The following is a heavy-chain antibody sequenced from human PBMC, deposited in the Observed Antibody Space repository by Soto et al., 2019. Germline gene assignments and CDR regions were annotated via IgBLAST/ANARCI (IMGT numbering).Heavy chain of an antibody. Sequence: PSETLSLTCSVSGGSISSRSYFLGWIRQPPGKGLEWIGSIYYSGSTYYNPSLKSRVTVSVDTSKNQFSLKLSSVTAADTAVYYCARHPSDFWFDPWGQGTLVTVS. J-gene: IGHJ5*02. CDR2: IYYSGST. D-gene: IGHD2-21*02. CDR3: ARHPSDFWFDP. V-gene: IGHV4-39*01. CDR1: GGSISSRSYF.